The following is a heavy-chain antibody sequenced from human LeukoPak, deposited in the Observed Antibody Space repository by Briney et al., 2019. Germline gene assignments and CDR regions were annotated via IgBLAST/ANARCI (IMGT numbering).Heavy chain of an antibody. CDR2: IRYDGNNK. CDR1: GFTFSSYG. CDR3: AKLISPYDY. J-gene: IGHJ4*02. V-gene: IGHV3-30*02. Sequence: PGGSLRLSCAASGFTFSSYGMHWVRQAPGRGLEWVAFIRYDGNNKYYADFVKGRFTISRDNSKNTLYLQMNNLRAEDTAVYYCAKLISPYDYWGQGTLVLVSS.